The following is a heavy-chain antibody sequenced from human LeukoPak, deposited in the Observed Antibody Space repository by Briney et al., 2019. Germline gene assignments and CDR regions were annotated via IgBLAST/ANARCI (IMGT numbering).Heavy chain of an antibody. CDR3: ARVGSQAAIGLDY. J-gene: IGHJ4*02. CDR2: INHSGST. Sequence: SETLSLTCTVSGGSISSGSYYWSWIRQPPGKGLEWIGEINHSGSTNYNPSLKSRVTISVDTSKNQFSLKLSSVTAADTAVYYCARVGSQAAIGLDYWGQGTLVTVSS. D-gene: IGHD3-10*01. CDR1: GGSISSGSYY. V-gene: IGHV4-39*07.